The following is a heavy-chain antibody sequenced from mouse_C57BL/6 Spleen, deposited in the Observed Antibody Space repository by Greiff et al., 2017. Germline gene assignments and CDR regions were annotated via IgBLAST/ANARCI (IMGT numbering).Heavy chain of an antibody. CDR2: INPSSGYT. Sequence: QVQLQQSGAELARPGASVKMSCKASGYTFTSYTMPWVKQRPGQGLEWIGYINPSSGYTKYNQKFKDKATLTADKSSSTAYMQLSSLTSEDSAVYYCARDGLPAMDYWGQGTSVTVSS. D-gene: IGHD2-3*01. CDR3: ARDGLPAMDY. V-gene: IGHV1-4*01. CDR1: GYTFTSYT. J-gene: IGHJ4*01.